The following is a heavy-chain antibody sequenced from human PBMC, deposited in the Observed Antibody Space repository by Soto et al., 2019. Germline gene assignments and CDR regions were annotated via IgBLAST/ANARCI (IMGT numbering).Heavy chain of an antibody. J-gene: IGHJ6*02. CDR1: GFTFSSYA. CDR3: ARDFYGMDV. CDR2: FSGGGGSP. Sequence: GGSLRLSCAASGFTFSSYAMTWVRQAPGKGLEWVSAFSGGGGSPYYADSVKGRFTISRDNSKNTLYLQMNSLRAEDTAVYYCARDFYGMDVWGQGTTVTVSS. V-gene: IGHV3-23*01.